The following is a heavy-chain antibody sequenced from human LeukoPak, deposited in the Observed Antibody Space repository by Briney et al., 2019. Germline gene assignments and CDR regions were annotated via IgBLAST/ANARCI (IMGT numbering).Heavy chain of an antibody. V-gene: IGHV4-61*02. D-gene: IGHD3-22*01. CDR3: ASVFNGGDSSGYYSGY. CDR1: SGSISSGSYY. Sequence: SQTLSLTCTVSSGSISSGSYYWSWIRQPAGKGLEWIGRIYTSGSTNYNPSPKSRVTISVDTSKNQFSLKLGSVTAADTAVYYCASVFNGGDSSGYYSGYWGQGTLVTVSS. J-gene: IGHJ4*02. CDR2: IYTSGST.